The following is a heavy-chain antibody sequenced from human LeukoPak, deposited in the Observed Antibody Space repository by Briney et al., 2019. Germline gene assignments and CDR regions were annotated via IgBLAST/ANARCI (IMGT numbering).Heavy chain of an antibody. J-gene: IGHJ4*02. D-gene: IGHD3-22*01. CDR2: ISSSSSYI. CDR1: GFTFSSYS. CDR3: ARDPHAYYYDSSGYYD. Sequence: PGGSLRLSCAASGFTFSSYSMNWVRQAPGNGLEWVSSISSSSSYIYYADSVKGRFTISRDNAKNSLYLQMNSLRAEDTAVYYCARDPHAYYYDSSGYYDWGQGTLVTVSS. V-gene: IGHV3-21*01.